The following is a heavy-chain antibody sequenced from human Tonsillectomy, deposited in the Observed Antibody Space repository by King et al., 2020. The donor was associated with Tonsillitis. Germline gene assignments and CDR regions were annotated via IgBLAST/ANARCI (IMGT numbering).Heavy chain of an antibody. D-gene: IGHD1-14*01. CDR1: GFIFSEAW. V-gene: IGHV3-15*01. CDR2: IRSKSDGGTA. J-gene: IGHJ4*02. Sequence: VQLVESGGDLVKPGESLTISCAASGFIFSEAWMSWVRQAPGKGLEWVGRIRSKSDGGTAQYGAPVNGRFTISRDDSKNTLYLQMTSLQIDDTAVYYCTTGRTGAEDDWGQGTLVTV. CDR3: TTGRTGAEDD.